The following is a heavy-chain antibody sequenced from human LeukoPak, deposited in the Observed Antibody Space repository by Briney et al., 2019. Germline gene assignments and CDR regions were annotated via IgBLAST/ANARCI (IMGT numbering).Heavy chain of an antibody. CDR2: FYNSGST. V-gene: IGHV4-59*08. CDR1: GCSISTSF. CDR3: ARHSYGDYAFHY. Sequence: SETLSLTCAVSGCSISTSFWIWIRQPPGKGLEWIGYFYNSGSTNYNPSLKSRVSISVDTSKNQFSLRLSSVTAADTAVYYCARHSYGDYAFHYWGQGTLVTVSS. D-gene: IGHD4-17*01. J-gene: IGHJ4*02.